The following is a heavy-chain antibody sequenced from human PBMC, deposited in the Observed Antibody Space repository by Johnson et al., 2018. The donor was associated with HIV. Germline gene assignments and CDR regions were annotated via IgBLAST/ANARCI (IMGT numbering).Heavy chain of an antibody. CDR3: ARFRRAYCAGDCPSRAFDS. CDR2: ISSSGSTI. Sequence: QVQLVESGGGLVQPGRSLRLSCAASGFTFSDYYMSWIRQAPGKGLEWVSYISSSGSTIYYADSVKGRFTISRDNAKNSLYLQMNSLRAEDTAVYYCARFRRAYCAGDCPSRAFDSWGQGTMVIVSS. D-gene: IGHD2-21*02. V-gene: IGHV3-11*04. CDR1: GFTFSDYY. J-gene: IGHJ3*02.